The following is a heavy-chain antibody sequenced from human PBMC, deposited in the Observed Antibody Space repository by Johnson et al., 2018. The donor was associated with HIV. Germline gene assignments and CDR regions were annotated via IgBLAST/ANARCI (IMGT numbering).Heavy chain of an antibody. CDR3: AREQATLFFRASGAAFNI. Sequence: QVQLVESGGGLVKPGGSLRLSCAASGFRFSDYYMSWIRQAPGKGLEWISYMSSSGSTIYHAESVKGRFTISRDNAKNSLYLQMNSLRVEDTAGYYCAREQATLFFRASGAAFNIWGRGTTVTVSS. CDR2: MSSSGSTI. V-gene: IGHV3-11*04. CDR1: GFRFSDYY. J-gene: IGHJ3*02. D-gene: IGHD3-3*01.